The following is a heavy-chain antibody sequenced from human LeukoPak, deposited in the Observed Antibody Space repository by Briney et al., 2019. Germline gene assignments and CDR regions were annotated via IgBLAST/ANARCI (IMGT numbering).Heavy chain of an antibody. Sequence: GGSLRLSCAASGFSFRDYTMNWVRQAPGKGLEWLASISSSSSYIYFANSVRGRFTITRDNAKNSLYLQMNSLRAEDTAVYYCAKDSPSRTATTEVPVDYWGQGTLVTVSS. J-gene: IGHJ4*02. V-gene: IGHV3-21*01. CDR2: ISSSSSYI. CDR1: GFSFRDYT. CDR3: AKDSPSRTATTEVPVDY. D-gene: IGHD1/OR15-1a*01.